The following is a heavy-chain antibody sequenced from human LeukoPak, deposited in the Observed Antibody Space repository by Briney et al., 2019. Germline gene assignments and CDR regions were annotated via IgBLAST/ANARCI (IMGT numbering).Heavy chain of an antibody. J-gene: IGHJ3*02. CDR1: GGSISSYY. Sequence: SETLSLTCTVSGGSISSYYWSWIRQPPGKGLVWIGYIYYSGSTSYNPSLKSRVTISVDTSKNQFSLKLSSVTAADTAVYYCAGGITMIVVVFPPRIWGQGTMVTVSS. D-gene: IGHD3-22*01. CDR3: AGGITMIVVVFPPRI. CDR2: IYYSGST. V-gene: IGHV4-59*12.